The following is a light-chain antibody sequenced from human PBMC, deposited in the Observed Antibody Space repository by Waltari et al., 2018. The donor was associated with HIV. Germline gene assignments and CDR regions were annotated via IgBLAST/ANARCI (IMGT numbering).Light chain of an antibody. J-gene: IGLJ2*01. CDR2: GDT. CDR1: SSHIGAGYD. V-gene: IGLV1-40*01. Sequence: QSVLTQPPSVSGAPGQRVTISCTGSSSHIGAGYDVHWYQNLPGTAPKLPIYGDTNRPSGVPDLFSGSKSGTSASLAITGLQAEDEADYYCQSYDSSLSGVVFGGGTKLTVL. CDR3: QSYDSSLSGVV.